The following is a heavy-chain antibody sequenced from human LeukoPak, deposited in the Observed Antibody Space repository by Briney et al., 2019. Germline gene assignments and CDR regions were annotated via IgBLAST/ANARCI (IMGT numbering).Heavy chain of an antibody. CDR2: IIPIFGTA. J-gene: IGHJ4*02. CDR1: GGTFSSYA. Sequence: GASVKVSCKASGGTFSSYAISWVRQAPGQGLEWMGGIIPIFGTANYAQKFQGRVTITADESTSTAYMELSSLRSEDTAVYYCARGKGIAAAGLLDYWGQGTLVTVSS. CDR3: ARGKGIAAAGLLDY. V-gene: IGHV1-69*13. D-gene: IGHD6-13*01.